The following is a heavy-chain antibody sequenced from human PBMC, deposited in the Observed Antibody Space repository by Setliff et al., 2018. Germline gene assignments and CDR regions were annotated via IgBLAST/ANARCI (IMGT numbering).Heavy chain of an antibody. D-gene: IGHD2-15*01. CDR1: GGSFSGYY. J-gene: IGHJ4*02. CDR2: INHSGST. V-gene: IGHV4-34*01. Sequence: SETLSLTCAVYGGSFSGYYWSWIRQPPGKGLEWIGEINHSGSTNYNPSLKSRVTISVDTSKNQFSLKLSSVTAADTAVYYCARSASDWGQGALVTVSS. CDR3: ARSASD.